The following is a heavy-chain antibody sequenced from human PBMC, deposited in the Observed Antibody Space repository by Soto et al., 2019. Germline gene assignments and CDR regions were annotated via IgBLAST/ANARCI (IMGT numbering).Heavy chain of an antibody. D-gene: IGHD5-12*01. V-gene: IGHV3-23*01. CDR2: ISGSGGST. J-gene: IGHJ5*02. CDR1: GFTFSSYA. Sequence: GGSLRLSCAASGFTFSSYAMSWVRQAPGKGLEWVSAISGSGGSTYYADSVKGRFTISRDNSKNTLYLQMNSLRAEDTAVYYCAKARGIVATIDHPWFDPWGQGTLVTVSS. CDR3: AKARGIVATIDHPWFDP.